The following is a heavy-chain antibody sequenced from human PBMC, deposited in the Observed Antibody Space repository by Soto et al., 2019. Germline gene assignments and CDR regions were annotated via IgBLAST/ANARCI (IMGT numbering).Heavy chain of an antibody. CDR3: ATAISIFGLLAY. CDR2: ISSSGSDI. V-gene: IGHV3-21*01. D-gene: IGHD3-3*01. CDR1: GFTFSSYS. Sequence: EVQLVETGGGLVKPGGSLRLSCAASGFTFSSYSLNWVRQAPGKGLEWVSSISSSGSDIYYADSVKGRFTISRDNAKNSLYLQMNSLRAEDTAVFYCATAISIFGLLAYWGQGTLVTVSS. J-gene: IGHJ4*02.